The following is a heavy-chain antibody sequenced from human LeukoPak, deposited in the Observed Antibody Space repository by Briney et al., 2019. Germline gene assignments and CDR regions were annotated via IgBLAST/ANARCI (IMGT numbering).Heavy chain of an antibody. CDR1: GYSISSGYY. D-gene: IGHD5-12*01. Sequence: SETLSLTCTVSGYSISSGYYWGWIRQPPGKGLEWIGRIYTSGSTNYNPSLKSRVTISVDTSKNQFSLKLSSVTAADAAIYFCARGMAAAYDYNWFDSWGQGTLVTVSS. J-gene: IGHJ5*01. CDR2: IYTSGST. CDR3: ARGMAAAYDYNWFDS. V-gene: IGHV4-38-2*02.